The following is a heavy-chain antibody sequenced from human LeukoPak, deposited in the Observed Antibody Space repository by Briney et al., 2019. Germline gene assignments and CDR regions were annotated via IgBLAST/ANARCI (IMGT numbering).Heavy chain of an antibody. V-gene: IGHV4-39*07. Sequence: SETLSLTCTVSGGSISTSNYYWGWIRQPPGKGLEWIGNIFYSGSTYYSPSLKSRVTISLDTSRNQFSLKLNSVTAADTAVYYCAKSNGYSLVDIWGQGTMVTVSS. J-gene: IGHJ3*02. CDR3: AKSNGYSLVDI. D-gene: IGHD5-12*01. CDR2: IFYSGST. CDR1: GGSISTSNYY.